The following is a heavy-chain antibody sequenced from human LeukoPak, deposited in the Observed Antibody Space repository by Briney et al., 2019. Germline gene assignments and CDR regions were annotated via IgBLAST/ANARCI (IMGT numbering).Heavy chain of an antibody. V-gene: IGHV3-11*01. CDR1: GFTFSDYY. CDR3: ARAQRITMVRGVIPPNY. J-gene: IGHJ4*02. CDR2: ISSSGSTI. Sequence: GGSLRLSCAASGFTFSDYYMSWIRQAPGKGLEWVSYISSSGSTIYYADSVKGRFTISRDNAKNSLYLQMNSLRAEDTAVYYCARAQRITMVRGVIPPNYWGQGTLVTVSS. D-gene: IGHD3-10*01.